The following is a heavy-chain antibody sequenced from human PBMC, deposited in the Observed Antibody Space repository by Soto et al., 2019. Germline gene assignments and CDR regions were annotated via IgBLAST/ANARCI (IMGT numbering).Heavy chain of an antibody. CDR3: ARVVTAMAPPLFDY. D-gene: IGHD5-18*01. J-gene: IGHJ4*02. CDR2: IYYSGST. Sequence: PSETLSLTCTVSGGSISSGDYYWSWIRQPPGKGLEWIGYIYYSGSTYYNPSLKSRVTISVDTSKNQFSLKLSSVTAADTAVYYCARVVTAMAPPLFDYWGQGTLVTVSS. CDR1: GGSISSGDYY. V-gene: IGHV4-30-4*01.